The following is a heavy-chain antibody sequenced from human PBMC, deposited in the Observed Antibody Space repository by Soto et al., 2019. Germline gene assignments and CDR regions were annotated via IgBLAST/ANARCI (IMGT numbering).Heavy chain of an antibody. CDR3: AKTPFYCSSTSCDSNTGYNWFDP. J-gene: IGHJ5*02. V-gene: IGHV1-69*13. D-gene: IGHD2-2*02. CDR1: GGTFSSYA. Sequence: ASVKVSRKASGGTFSSYAISWVRQAPGQGLEWMGGIIPIFGTANYAQKFQGRVTITADESTSTAYMELSSLRSEDTAVYYCAKTPFYCSSTSCDSNTGYNWFDPWGQGTLVTVSS. CDR2: IIPIFGTA.